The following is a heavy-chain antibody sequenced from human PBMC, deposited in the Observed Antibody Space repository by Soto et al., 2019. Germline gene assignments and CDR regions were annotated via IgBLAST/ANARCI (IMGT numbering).Heavy chain of an antibody. CDR1: GFTFSSYA. Sequence: QVQLVESGGGVVQPGRSLRLSCAASGFTFSSYAMHWVRQAPGKGLEWVAVISYDGSNKYYADSVKGQFTISRDNSKNTLYLQMNSLRAEDTAVYYCAREESWSEFDYWGQGTLVTVSS. V-gene: IGHV3-30-3*01. CDR3: AREESWSEFDY. CDR2: ISYDGSNK. J-gene: IGHJ4*02. D-gene: IGHD3-3*01.